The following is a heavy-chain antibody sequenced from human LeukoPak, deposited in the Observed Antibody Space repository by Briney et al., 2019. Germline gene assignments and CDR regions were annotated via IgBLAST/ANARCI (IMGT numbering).Heavy chain of an antibody. CDR1: GFTFSSHW. CDR3: ARESRWSQSFDY. Sequence: PGGSLRLSCAASGFTFSSHWMHWVRQAPGKGLVWVSRINSDGSSISYADSVKGRFTISRDNAKNSLYLQMNSLRAEDTAAYYCARESRWSQSFDYWGQGTLVTVSS. D-gene: IGHD4-23*01. V-gene: IGHV3-74*01. J-gene: IGHJ4*02. CDR2: INSDGSSI.